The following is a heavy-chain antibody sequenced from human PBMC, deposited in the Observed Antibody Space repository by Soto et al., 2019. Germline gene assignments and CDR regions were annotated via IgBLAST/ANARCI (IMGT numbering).Heavy chain of an antibody. D-gene: IGHD2-8*01. V-gene: IGHV1-2*02. J-gene: IGHJ5*01. CDR1: GYTFTGYY. Sequence: ASVKVSCKASGYTFTGYYMHWVRQAPGQGLEWMGWINPNSGGTNYAQKFQGRVTMTRDTSISTAYMELSTLRPDDTAVYYCARGLCIVPMVYPRYFSLFDSWGQGTLVTVSS. CDR3: ARGLCIVPMVYPRYFSLFDS. CDR2: INPNSGGT.